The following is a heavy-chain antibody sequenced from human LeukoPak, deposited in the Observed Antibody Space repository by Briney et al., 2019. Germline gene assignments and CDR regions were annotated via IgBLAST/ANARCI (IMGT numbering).Heavy chain of an antibody. CDR3: AKHIVRATRAYDY. V-gene: IGHV3-23*01. D-gene: IGHD1-26*01. CDR1: GFTFSGYA. J-gene: IGHJ4*02. Sequence: GSLRLSCAASGFTFSGYAMNWVRQAPGKGLEWVSSISGSGNGTFYADSMKGRFTISRDNSKNTLYLQMNSLRAEDTAVYYCAKHIVRATRAYDYWGQGTLVTVSS. CDR2: ISGSGNGT.